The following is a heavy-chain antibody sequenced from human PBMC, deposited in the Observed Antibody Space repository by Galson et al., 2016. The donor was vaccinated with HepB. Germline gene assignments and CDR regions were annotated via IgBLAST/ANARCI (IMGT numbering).Heavy chain of an antibody. CDR3: ARGAWTVTVRSNQYYFDY. D-gene: IGHD4-11*01. CDR1: EFTFSSYA. V-gene: IGHV3-23*01. J-gene: IGHJ4*02. CDR2: VSGSGGST. Sequence: SLRLSCAASEFTFSSYAMSWARQAPGKGLEWVSLVSGSGGSTYYADSVKGRFTISRDNSKNTLYLQMNSLRAEDTAVYYCARGAWTVTVRSNQYYFDYWGQGTLVTVSS.